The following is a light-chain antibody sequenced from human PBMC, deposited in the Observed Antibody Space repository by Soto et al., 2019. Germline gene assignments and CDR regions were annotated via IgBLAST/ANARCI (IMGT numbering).Light chain of an antibody. CDR2: GAS. J-gene: IGKJ4*01. CDR3: LQHNSYPLT. CDR1: QGIRKD. Sequence: DIQMTQSPSSLSASVGDRVTITCRASQGIRKDLCWYQQRPGKAPKRLIFGASSLQSGVPSRFSGSASGTEFTLTIRSLQPEDFATYFCLQHNSYPLTFGGGTKVELK. V-gene: IGKV1-17*01.